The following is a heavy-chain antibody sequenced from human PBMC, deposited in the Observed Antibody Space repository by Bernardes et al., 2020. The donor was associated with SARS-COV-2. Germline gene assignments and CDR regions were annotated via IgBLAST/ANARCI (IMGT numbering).Heavy chain of an antibody. V-gene: IGHV3-74*01. D-gene: IGHD6-19*01. CDR3: ATSRRAGPDAFHI. J-gene: IGHJ3*02. CDR2: INNDGTYT. Sequence: GGSLRLSCAASGFTFSSYWMYWVRQGPGKGLVWVSHINNDGTYTKYADSVKGRFTISRDNAKNTLFLQMNSLRAGDTAVYYCATSRRAGPDAFHIWGQGTMVTVSS. CDR1: GFTFSSYW.